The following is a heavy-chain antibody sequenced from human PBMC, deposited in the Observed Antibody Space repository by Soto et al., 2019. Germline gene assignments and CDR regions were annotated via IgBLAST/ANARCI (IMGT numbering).Heavy chain of an antibody. Sequence: PSETLSLTCAVSGGSISSGGYFWSWIRQPPGKGLEWIGYIYHSGSTYYNPSLKSRVSISVDRSKNQFSLKLSSVTAADTALYYCARGVGYAGVDYWGQGTLVTVSS. CDR1: GGSISSGGYF. CDR2: IYHSGST. J-gene: IGHJ4*02. D-gene: IGHD5-12*01. V-gene: IGHV4-30-2*01. CDR3: ARGVGYAGVDY.